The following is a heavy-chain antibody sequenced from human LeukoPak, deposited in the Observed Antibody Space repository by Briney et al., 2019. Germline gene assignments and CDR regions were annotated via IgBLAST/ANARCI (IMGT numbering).Heavy chain of an antibody. Sequence: NPGGSLRLSCAASGFTFSSYSMNWVRQAPGKGLEWVSSISSSSSYIYYADSVKGRFTISRDNAKNSLYLQMNSLRAEDTAVYYCARTTGLGSSSWFGGYYYYYMDVWGKGTTVTGSS. CDR1: GFTFSSYS. CDR2: ISSSSSYI. CDR3: ARTTGLGSSSWFGGYYYYYMDV. J-gene: IGHJ6*03. D-gene: IGHD6-13*01. V-gene: IGHV3-21*01.